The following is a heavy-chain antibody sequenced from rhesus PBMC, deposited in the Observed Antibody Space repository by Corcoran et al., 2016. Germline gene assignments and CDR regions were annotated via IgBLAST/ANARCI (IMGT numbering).Heavy chain of an antibody. J-gene: IGHJ3*01. D-gene: IGHD1-44*02. CDR1: GGSISDDYY. V-gene: IGHV4-106*01. Sequence: QVQLQESGPGLVKPSETLSLTCAVSGGSISDDYYWSWIRQPPGKGLELIGYIYGSGGGTNTNPSLKCRVTLSVATSKNQLSLTLSSVTTADTAVYYCARGPYNSGSYNDAFDFWGQGLRVTVSS. CDR2: IYGSGGGT. CDR3: ARGPYNSGSYNDAFDF.